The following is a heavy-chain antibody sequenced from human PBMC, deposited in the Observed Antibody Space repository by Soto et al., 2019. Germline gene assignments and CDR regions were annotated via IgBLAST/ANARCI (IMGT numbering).Heavy chain of an antibody. CDR2: IYYSGGT. V-gene: IGHV4-30-4*01. J-gene: IGHJ4*02. CDR3: AREPYDYDRSGYYDY. D-gene: IGHD3-22*01. CDR1: GGSISSGDYY. Sequence: SETLSLTCTVSGGSISSGDYYWNWIRQPPGKGLEWIGYIYYSGGTYYNPSLKSRVSISVDTSKNQFSLKLSSVTAADTAVYYCAREPYDYDRSGYYDYWGQRTLVTVSS.